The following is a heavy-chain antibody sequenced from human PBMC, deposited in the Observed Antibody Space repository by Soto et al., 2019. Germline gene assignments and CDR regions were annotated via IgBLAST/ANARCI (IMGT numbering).Heavy chain of an antibody. CDR1: GGTFSSYA. Sequence: SVKVSCKASGGTFSSYAISWVRQAPGQGLEWMGGIIPIFGTANYAQKFQGRVTITADESTSTAYMELSSLRSEDTAVYYCARALYYYDSSGYTTGAFDIWGQGTMVTVSS. D-gene: IGHD3-22*01. CDR2: IIPIFGTA. CDR3: ARALYYYDSSGYTTGAFDI. V-gene: IGHV1-69*13. J-gene: IGHJ3*02.